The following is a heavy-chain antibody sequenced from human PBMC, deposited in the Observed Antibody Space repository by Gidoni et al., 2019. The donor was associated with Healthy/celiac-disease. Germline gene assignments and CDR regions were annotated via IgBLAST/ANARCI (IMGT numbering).Heavy chain of an antibody. CDR2: IWYDGSNK. Sequence: QVQLVESGGGVVQPGRSLRLSCAASGFTFSSYGMHWVRQAPGKGLEWVAVIWYDGSNKYYADSVKGRFTISRDNSKNTLYLQMNSLRAEDTAVYYCARDLGLNWNYEGGMDVWGQGTTVTVSS. J-gene: IGHJ6*02. V-gene: IGHV3-33*01. CDR1: GFTFSSYG. D-gene: IGHD1-7*01. CDR3: ARDLGLNWNYEGGMDV.